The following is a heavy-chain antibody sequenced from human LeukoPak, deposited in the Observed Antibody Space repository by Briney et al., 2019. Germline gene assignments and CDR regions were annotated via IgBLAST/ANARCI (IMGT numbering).Heavy chain of an antibody. J-gene: IGHJ3*02. V-gene: IGHV3-21*01. CDR2: ISSSSSYI. D-gene: IGHD3-9*01. CDR1: GFTFSSYS. CDR3: ARPMDYDILTGPDAFDI. Sequence: GGSLRLSCAASGFTFSSYSMNWVRQAPGKGLEWVSSISSSSSYIYYADSVKGRFTISRDNAENSLYLQMNSLRAEDTAVYYCARPMDYDILTGPDAFDIWGQGTMVTVSS.